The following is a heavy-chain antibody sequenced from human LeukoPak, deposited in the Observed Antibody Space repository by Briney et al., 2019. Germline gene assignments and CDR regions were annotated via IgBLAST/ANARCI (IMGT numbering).Heavy chain of an antibody. CDR3: ARFPWFGELLSWPTSIDDY. Sequence: GASVKVSCKASGYTFTGYYMHWVRQAPGQGLEWMGWINPNSGGTNYAQKFQGRVAMTRDTSISTAYMELSRLRSDDTAVYYCARFPWFGELLSWPTSIDDYWGQGTLVTVSS. V-gene: IGHV1-2*02. CDR2: INPNSGGT. CDR1: GYTFTGYY. D-gene: IGHD3-10*01. J-gene: IGHJ4*02.